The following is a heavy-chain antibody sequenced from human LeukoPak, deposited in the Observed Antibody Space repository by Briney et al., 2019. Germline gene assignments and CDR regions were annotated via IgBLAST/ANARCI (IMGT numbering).Heavy chain of an antibody. J-gene: IGHJ4*02. Sequence: ASVKVSCKASGYTFTSYYMHWMRQAPGQGLEWMGIINPSGGSTSYAQKFQGRVTMTRDTSTSTVYMELSSLRSEDTAVYYCARGGTPVPAATYFDYWGQGTLVTVSS. CDR2: INPSGGST. V-gene: IGHV1-46*01. D-gene: IGHD2-2*01. CDR1: GYTFTSYY. CDR3: ARGGTPVPAATYFDY.